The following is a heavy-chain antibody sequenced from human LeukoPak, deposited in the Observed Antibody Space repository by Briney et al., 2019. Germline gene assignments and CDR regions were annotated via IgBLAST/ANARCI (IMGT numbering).Heavy chain of an antibody. CDR2: ISGSGGST. CDR3: AKDRGITLTGTFDF. D-gene: IGHD6-19*01. CDR1: GFTFSSYG. Sequence: GGSLRLSCAASGFTFSSYGMSWVRQAPGKGLEWVSAISGSGGSTYYADSVKGRFTISRDNSKNTLYLQMNSLRAEDTAVYYCAKDRGITLTGTFDFWGQGTLVTVSS. J-gene: IGHJ4*02. V-gene: IGHV3-23*01.